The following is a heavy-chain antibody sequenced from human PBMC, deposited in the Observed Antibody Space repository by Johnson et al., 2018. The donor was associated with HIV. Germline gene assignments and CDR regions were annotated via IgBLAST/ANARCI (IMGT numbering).Heavy chain of an antibody. CDR3: ARDIAVNFFDI. CDR2: IGTAGDT. CDR1: GFAFRLYD. Sequence: EVQLVESGGGSVQSGGSLRLSCAASGFAFRLYDMHWVRQAPGKGLEWVSSIGTAGDTYYPGSVKGRFTISRENAKNSLYLQMNSLRAGDTAVYYCARDIAVNFFDIWGQGTMVTVSS. D-gene: IGHD6-19*01. J-gene: IGHJ3*02. V-gene: IGHV3-13*01.